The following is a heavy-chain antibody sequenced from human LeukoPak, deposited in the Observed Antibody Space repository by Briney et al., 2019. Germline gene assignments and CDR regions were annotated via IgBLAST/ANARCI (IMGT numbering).Heavy chain of an antibody. CDR3: AREGYSYGYGY. J-gene: IGHJ4*02. Sequence: SETLSLTCTVCGGSSSSSSYYGGGIRQPPGKGLEWIGRIYYSGSTYYNPSLKSRVTISVDTSKNQFSLNLSAVTAADTAVYYCAREGYSYGYGYWGQGTLVTVSS. V-gene: IGHV4-39*07. CDR1: GGSSSSSSYY. CDR2: IYYSGST. D-gene: IGHD5-18*01.